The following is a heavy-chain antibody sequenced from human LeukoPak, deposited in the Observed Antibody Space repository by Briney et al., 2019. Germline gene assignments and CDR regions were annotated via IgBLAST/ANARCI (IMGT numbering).Heavy chain of an antibody. CDR3: ARGFEVWGSYRYFDY. CDR1: GVSISSGGYY. CDR2: IYYSGST. D-gene: IGHD3-16*02. Sequence: SETLSLTCTVSGVSISSGGYYWSWIRQHPGKGLEWIGYIYYSGSTYYNPSLKSRVTISVDTSKNQFSLKLSSVTAADTAVYYCARGFEVWGSYRYFDYWGQGTLVTVSS. V-gene: IGHV4-31*03. J-gene: IGHJ4*02.